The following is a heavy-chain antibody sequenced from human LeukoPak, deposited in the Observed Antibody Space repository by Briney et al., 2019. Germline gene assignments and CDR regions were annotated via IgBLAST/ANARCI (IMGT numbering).Heavy chain of an antibody. J-gene: IGHJ4*02. D-gene: IGHD6-13*01. CDR3: ATYLLAAAGDADY. CDR2: FDPEDGET. V-gene: IGHV1-24*01. CDR1: GYTLTELS. Sequence: ASVKVSCKVSGYTLTELSMHWVRQAPGKGLEGMGGFDPEDGETIYAQKFQGRVTMTEDTSTDTAYMGPSSLRSEDTAVYYCATYLLAAAGDADYWGQGTLVTVSS.